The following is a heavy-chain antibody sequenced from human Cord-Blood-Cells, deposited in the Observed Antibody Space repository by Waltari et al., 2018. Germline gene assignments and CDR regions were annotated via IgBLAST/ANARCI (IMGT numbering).Heavy chain of an antibody. J-gene: IGHJ4*02. CDR1: GGAISSHY. V-gene: IGHV4-59*11. CDR3: ARERSSGSYYFDY. D-gene: IGHD1-26*01. Sequence: QVQLQESGPGLVKPSETLSLTCTVSGGAISSHYCSWIRQPPGKGLEWIGYIYYSGSTNYNPSLKSRVTISVDTSKNQFSLKLSSVTAADTAVYYCARERSSGSYYFDYWGQGTLVTVSS. CDR2: IYYSGST.